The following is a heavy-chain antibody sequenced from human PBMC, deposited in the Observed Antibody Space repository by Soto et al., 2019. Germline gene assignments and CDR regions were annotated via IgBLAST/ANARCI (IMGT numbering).Heavy chain of an antibody. CDR2: INHSGST. D-gene: IGHD4-17*01. CDR1: GGSFSGYY. J-gene: IGHJ5*02. CDR3: ARGRTVTRRGPFDP. Sequence: QVQLQQWGAGLLKPSETLSLTCAVYGGSFSGYYWSWIRQPPGKGLEWIGEINHSGSTNYNPSLKRRVTISVDTSKNQFSLKLSSVTAADTAVYYWARGRTVTRRGPFDPWGQGTLVTVSS. V-gene: IGHV4-34*01.